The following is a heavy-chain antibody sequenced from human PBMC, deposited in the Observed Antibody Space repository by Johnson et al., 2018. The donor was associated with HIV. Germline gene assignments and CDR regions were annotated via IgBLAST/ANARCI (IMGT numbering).Heavy chain of an antibody. Sequence: QVQLVESGGGLVKPGGSLRLSCAASGFTFSDYYMSWIRQAPGKGLEWVSYISRSGSTIYYADSVKGRFTISRDNAKNSLYLQMNSLRAEDTSLYYCARFENTLSNAFDIWGQGTTVTVSS. CDR1: GFTFSDYY. CDR2: ISRSGSTI. V-gene: IGHV3-11*01. CDR3: ARFENTLSNAFDI. D-gene: IGHD3-10*01. J-gene: IGHJ3*02.